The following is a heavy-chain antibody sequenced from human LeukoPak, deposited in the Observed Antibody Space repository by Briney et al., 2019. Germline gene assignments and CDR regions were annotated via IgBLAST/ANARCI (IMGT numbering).Heavy chain of an antibody. V-gene: IGHV5-51*03. J-gene: IGHJ5*02. Sequence: GESLKISCKGSGYIFTSYWIGWVRQMPGKGLEWMGIIYPGDSDTRYSPSFQGQVTISADKSISTAYLQWSSLKASDTAMYYCARLAGRNVDSSVGWFDPWGQGTLVTVSS. CDR3: ARLAGRNVDSSVGWFDP. CDR1: GYIFTSYW. D-gene: IGHD6-13*01. CDR2: IYPGDSDT.